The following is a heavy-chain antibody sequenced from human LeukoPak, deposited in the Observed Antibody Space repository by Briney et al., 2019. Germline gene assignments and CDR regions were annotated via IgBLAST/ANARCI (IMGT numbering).Heavy chain of an antibody. V-gene: IGHV3-23*01. D-gene: IGHD1-26*01. CDR1: GFIFRSFG. CDR2: ISTSGGKT. Sequence: GGSLRLSCAASGFIFRSFGMDWVRHTPGKGLEWVAGISTSGGKTFYADSVKGRFTISRDNSKDTLFLQMNSLRPADTAVYYCAKLWNEVGTTIYWGQGTLVTVSS. CDR3: AKLWNEVGTTIY. J-gene: IGHJ4*02.